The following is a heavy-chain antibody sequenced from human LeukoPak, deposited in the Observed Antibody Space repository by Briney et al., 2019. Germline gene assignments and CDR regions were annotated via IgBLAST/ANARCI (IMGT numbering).Heavy chain of an antibody. Sequence: GGSLRLSCAVSGITLSNYGMSWVRQAPGKGLEWVAGIGGSGGRTNYADSVKGRFTISRDNPKNTLFLQMSSLRAEDTALYYCAKGGSGYFADLWGQGTLVTVSS. CDR2: IGGSGGRT. V-gene: IGHV3-23*01. D-gene: IGHD3-22*01. CDR1: GITLSNYG. J-gene: IGHJ5*02. CDR3: AKGGSGYFADL.